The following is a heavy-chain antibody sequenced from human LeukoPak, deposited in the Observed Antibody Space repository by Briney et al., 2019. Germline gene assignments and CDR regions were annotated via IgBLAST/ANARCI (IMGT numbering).Heavy chain of an antibody. CDR3: ARAIYGNWFDP. J-gene: IGHJ5*02. CDR1: GGSFSGYY. D-gene: IGHD3-10*01. V-gene: IGHV4-34*01. CDR2: INHSGST. Sequence: SETLSLTCAVYGGSFSGYYWSWIRQPPGKGLEWIGEINHSGSTNYNPSLKSRVTISVDTSKNQFSLKLSSVTAADTAVYYCARAIYGNWFDPWGQGTLVTVSS.